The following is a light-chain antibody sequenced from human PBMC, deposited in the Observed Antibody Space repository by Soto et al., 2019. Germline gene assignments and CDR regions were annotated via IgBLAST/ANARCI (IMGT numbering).Light chain of an antibody. V-gene: IGKV1-5*03. CDR3: QHYNSYSEA. Sequence: DIQMTQSPSTLSGSVGDRVTITCRAGQTISSWLAWYQHKPGKAPKLLIYKASTLKSGVPSRFSGSGSGTEFTLTISSLQPDDFATYYCQHYNSYSEAFGQGTKVDIK. CDR2: KAS. CDR1: QTISSW. J-gene: IGKJ1*01.